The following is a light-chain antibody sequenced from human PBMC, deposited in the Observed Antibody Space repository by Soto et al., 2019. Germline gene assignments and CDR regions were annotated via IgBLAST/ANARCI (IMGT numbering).Light chain of an antibody. Sequence: EVVLTQSPGTLSLSPGERATLSCRASQSVSNSYLAWYQQKPGQAPRLLIYGASSRATGIPDRFSGSGSGTDFTLTISSLEPEDFAVYYCQQRSNWQVTFGQGTRLEIK. CDR3: QQRSNWQVT. V-gene: IGKV3D-20*02. CDR1: QSVSNSY. CDR2: GAS. J-gene: IGKJ5*01.